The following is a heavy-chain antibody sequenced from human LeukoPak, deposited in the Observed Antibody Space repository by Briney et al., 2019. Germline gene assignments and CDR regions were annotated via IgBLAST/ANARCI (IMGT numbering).Heavy chain of an antibody. V-gene: IGHV3-74*01. CDR3: ARDSYEVGATFDY. CDR1: GFTFTRYW. J-gene: IGHJ4*02. Sequence: KSGGSLILSCAASGFTFTRYWMHWVRQVPGKGLVWVSRINIDGTTTNYADSVKGRFTVSRDNAKNTLFLQLSSLRVEDTAVYYCARDSYEVGATFDYWGQGTLVTVSS. D-gene: IGHD1-26*01. CDR2: INIDGTTT.